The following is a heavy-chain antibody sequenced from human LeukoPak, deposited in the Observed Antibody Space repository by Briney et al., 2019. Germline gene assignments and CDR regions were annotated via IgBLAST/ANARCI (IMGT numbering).Heavy chain of an antibody. J-gene: IGHJ4*02. Sequence: XVRXXXGKGXXGFSFIRYDSSDKNLHFSLKGRFTISRDKSKNTVYLQKKSLRADDTAVYYCARQAAAGLDYWGQGTLVTVSS. V-gene: IGHV3-30*02. D-gene: IGHD6-13*01. CDR2: IRYDSSDK. CDR3: ARQAAAGLDY.